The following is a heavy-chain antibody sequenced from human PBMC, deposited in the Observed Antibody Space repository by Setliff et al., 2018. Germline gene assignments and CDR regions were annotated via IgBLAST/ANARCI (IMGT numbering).Heavy chain of an antibody. CDR3: AKDRWMVVRETPDY. Sequence: GGSLRLSCAASGFTFSSYAITWVRQAPGKGLEWVSMISGSAQTTYYADSVKGRFTISRDNSKNTRYLQMNSLRAEDTAVYYCAKDRWMVVRETPDYWGQGTLVTVSS. CDR2: ISGSAQTT. D-gene: IGHD2-2*01. J-gene: IGHJ4*02. V-gene: IGHV3-23*01. CDR1: GFTFSSYA.